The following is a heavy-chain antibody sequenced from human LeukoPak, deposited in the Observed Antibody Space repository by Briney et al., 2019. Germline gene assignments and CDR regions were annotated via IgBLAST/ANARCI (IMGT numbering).Heavy chain of an antibody. CDR2: ISWNSGSI. Sequence: GRSLRLSCAASGFTFDDYAMHWVRQAPGKGLEWVSGISWNSGSIGYADSVKGRFTISRDNAKNSLYLQMNSLRAEDTAVYYCTRGRLGYYFDYWGQGTLVTVSS. V-gene: IGHV3-9*01. CDR3: TRGRLGYYFDY. J-gene: IGHJ4*02. CDR1: GFTFDDYA. D-gene: IGHD6-19*01.